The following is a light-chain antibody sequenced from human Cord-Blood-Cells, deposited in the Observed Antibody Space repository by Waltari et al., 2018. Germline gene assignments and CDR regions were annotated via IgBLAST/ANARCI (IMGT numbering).Light chain of an antibody. CDR3: SSYTSSSTLV. CDR2: DVS. J-gene: IGLJ2*01. Sequence: QSALPQPASVSGFPGQSTTISCTGTSSDVGVYNYASWYQQHPGKAPKLMIYDVSNRPSGVSNRFSGSKSGNTASLTISGLQAEDEADYYCSSYTSSSTLVFGGGTKLTVL. V-gene: IGLV2-14*01. CDR1: SSDVGVYNY.